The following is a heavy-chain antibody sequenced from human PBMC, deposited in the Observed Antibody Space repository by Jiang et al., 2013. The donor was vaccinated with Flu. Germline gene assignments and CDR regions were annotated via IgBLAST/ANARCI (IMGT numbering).Heavy chain of an antibody. J-gene: IGHJ6*02. CDR3: ATKTSGSYHPYYGMDV. Sequence: GSGLVKPSETLSLTCTVSGGSVISHYWSWIRQPPGKGLRWIGYIYYGGSANCDPSLKSRVTISVDTAKNQFSLNLISVTAADTAVYYCATKTSGSYHPYYGMDVWGQGTTVTVSS. V-gene: IGHV4-59*02. CDR2: IYYGGSA. CDR1: GGSVISHY. D-gene: IGHD3-10*01.